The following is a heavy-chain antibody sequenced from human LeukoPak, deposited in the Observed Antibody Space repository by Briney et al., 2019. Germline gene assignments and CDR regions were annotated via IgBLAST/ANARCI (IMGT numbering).Heavy chain of an antibody. CDR3: ARDLGYTYGTFDY. CDR1: GDSISTYY. V-gene: IGHV4-59*01. D-gene: IGHD5-18*01. Sequence: SETLSLTCTVSGDSISTYYWSWIRQPPGKGLEWIGYMYYSGSTNYNPSLKSRVTISLDTPKNQFSLRLNSVTAADTAVYYRARDLGYTYGTFDYWGQGTLVTVSS. CDR2: MYYSGST. J-gene: IGHJ4*02.